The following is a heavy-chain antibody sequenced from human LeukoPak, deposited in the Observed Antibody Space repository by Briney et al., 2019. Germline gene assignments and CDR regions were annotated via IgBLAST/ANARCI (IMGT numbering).Heavy chain of an antibody. CDR3: ARRDYDILDY. CDR1: GGSISRYY. Sequence: PSETLSLTCTVSGGSISRYYWSWIRQPPGKGLEWIGEINHSGSTNYNPSLKSRVTISVDTSKNQFSLKLSSVTAADTAVYYCARRDYDILDYWGQGTLVTVSS. V-gene: IGHV4-34*01. CDR2: INHSGST. J-gene: IGHJ4*02. D-gene: IGHD3-9*01.